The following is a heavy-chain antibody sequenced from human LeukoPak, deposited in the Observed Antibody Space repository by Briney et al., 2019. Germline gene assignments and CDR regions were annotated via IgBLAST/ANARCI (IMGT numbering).Heavy chain of an antibody. Sequence: KTGGSLRLSCAASGFSFSYAWMSWVRQAPGKGLEWVGRIKSKTDGGTTDYAAPVKGRFTISRDDSKNTVHLQMNSLKTEDTAVYYCSGSHYGIAAFDMWGQGTMVTVSS. J-gene: IGHJ3*02. V-gene: IGHV3-15*01. CDR3: SGSHYGIAAFDM. D-gene: IGHD1-26*01. CDR2: IKSKTDGGTT. CDR1: GFSFSYAW.